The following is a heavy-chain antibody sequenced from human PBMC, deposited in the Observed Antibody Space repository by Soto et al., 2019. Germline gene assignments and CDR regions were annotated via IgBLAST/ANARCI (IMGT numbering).Heavy chain of an antibody. J-gene: IGHJ5*02. Sequence: PSETLSLTCTVFCGSVSIGDYLWSWIRQRPGKGLEWIGYIHDSGNTYYNPSLKSRVTISLDTSKNQFSLKVTSMTAADTAVYFCARARGGDSGDYASLFDRWGQGKLVNVSS. D-gene: IGHD4-17*01. CDR1: CGSVSIGDYL. V-gene: IGHV4-30-4*01. CDR2: IHDSGNT. CDR3: ARARGGDSGDYASLFDR.